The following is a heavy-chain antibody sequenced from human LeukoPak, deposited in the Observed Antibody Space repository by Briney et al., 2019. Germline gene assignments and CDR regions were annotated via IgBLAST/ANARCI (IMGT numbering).Heavy chain of an antibody. V-gene: IGHV3-21*01. D-gene: IGHD2-8*01. CDR1: GFTFSNYS. CDR2: ITSSSSSM. J-gene: IGHJ4*02. Sequence: GGSLRLSCAASGFTFSNYSMNWVRQAPGKGLEWVSTITSSSSSMYYADSVKGRFTVSRDNAKNSLYLQMNSLRAEDTAVYYRARGCSSGVCYRDFWGQGTLVTVSS. CDR3: ARGCSSGVCYRDF.